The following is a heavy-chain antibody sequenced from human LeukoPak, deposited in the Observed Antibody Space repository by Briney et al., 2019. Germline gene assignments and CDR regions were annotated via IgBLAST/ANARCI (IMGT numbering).Heavy chain of an antibody. J-gene: IGHJ4*02. D-gene: IGHD6-19*01. CDR3: AKDGREWLAYYFDY. V-gene: IGHV3-30*18. CDR1: GFTFSSYG. CDR2: ISYDGSNK. Sequence: GGSLRLSCAASGFTFSSYGMHWVRQAPGKGLEWVAVISYDGSNKYYADSVKGRFTISRDNSKNTLYLQMNSLRAEDTAVYYCAKDGREWLAYYFDYWGQGTLVTVSS.